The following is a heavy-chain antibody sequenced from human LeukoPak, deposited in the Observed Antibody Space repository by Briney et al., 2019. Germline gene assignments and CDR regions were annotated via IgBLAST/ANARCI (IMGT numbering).Heavy chain of an antibody. V-gene: IGHV1-46*01. J-gene: IGHJ2*01. Sequence: ASVKVSCKASGYTFTSYYMHWVRQAPGQGLEWMGIINPSGGSTSYAQKFQGRVTMTRDTSTSTVYMELSSLRSEDTAVYYCARGLVGATRRANWYFDLWGRGTPVTVSS. CDR2: INPSGGST. D-gene: IGHD1-26*01. CDR3: ARGLVGATRRANWYFDL. CDR1: GYTFTSYY.